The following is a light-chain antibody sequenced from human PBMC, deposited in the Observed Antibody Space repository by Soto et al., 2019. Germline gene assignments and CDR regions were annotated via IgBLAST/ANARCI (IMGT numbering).Light chain of an antibody. V-gene: IGKV1-6*01. CDR1: QDIRDD. CDR3: LQDYSYPRT. Sequence: AIQMTQSPPSLSASVGDRVTITCRASQDIRDDLGWYQQKPGKAPKVLIYAASSLQSGVPWRFSGSGSGTDFTLTISSLQPDDSATYYCLQDYSYPRTFGQGTKVEIK. CDR2: AAS. J-gene: IGKJ1*01.